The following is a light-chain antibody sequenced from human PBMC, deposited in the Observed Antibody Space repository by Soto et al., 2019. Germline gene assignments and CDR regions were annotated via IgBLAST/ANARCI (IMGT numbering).Light chain of an antibody. CDR2: DAS. V-gene: IGKV3-11*01. Sequence: EIVLTQSPATLSLSPGERATLSCRASQSVSSYLAWYQQKPGQAPRLLIYDASNRATGIPARFSGSASGTDFTLTISSLAPEDFAVYYWQQRSNWRVTFGQGTRLEIK. J-gene: IGKJ5*01. CDR3: QQRSNWRVT. CDR1: QSVSSY.